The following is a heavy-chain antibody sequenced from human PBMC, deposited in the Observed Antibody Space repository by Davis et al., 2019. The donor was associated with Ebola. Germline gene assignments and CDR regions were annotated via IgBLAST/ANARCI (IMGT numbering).Heavy chain of an antibody. CDR2: ISYDGSNK. D-gene: IGHD3-3*01. J-gene: IGHJ6*02. CDR1: GFTFSSYA. CDR3: ARLFWSGYHRWRGDTNYYGMDD. Sequence: GESLKISCAASGFTFSSYAMHWVRHAPGKGLEWVSVISYDGSNKYYADSVKGRFTISRDKSKNTLYLQMNSLRDEDTAVYYCARLFWSGYHRWRGDTNYYGMDDWGQGTTVTVSS. V-gene: IGHV3-30-3*01.